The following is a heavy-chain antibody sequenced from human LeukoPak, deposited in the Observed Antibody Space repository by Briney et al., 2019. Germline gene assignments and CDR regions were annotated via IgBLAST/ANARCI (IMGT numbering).Heavy chain of an antibody. Sequence: GGSLRPSCVASGFTFSNYAMSWVRQAPGKGLEWVSAISGGGGNTYYADSVKGRFTISRDNSENTLYLQMNSLRAEDTAIYYCANPYYWGQGTLVTVSS. CDR1: GFTFSNYA. V-gene: IGHV3-23*01. J-gene: IGHJ4*02. CDR3: ANPYY. CDR2: ISGGGGNT.